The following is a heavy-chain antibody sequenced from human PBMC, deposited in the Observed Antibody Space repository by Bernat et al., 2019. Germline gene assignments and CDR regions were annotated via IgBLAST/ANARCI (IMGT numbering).Heavy chain of an antibody. CDR1: GYTFTGYY. CDR3: ARDPDVYGDSLTWFDT. Sequence: QVQLVQSGTEVKKPGASVKVSCKASGYTFTGYYMHWVRQAPGQGLEYMGWINPKSGDTHYTQKFQGKVTMTRETSIRTVYIEVSRLRSDDTAVYFCARDPDVYGDSLTWFDTWGQGTLVAVSS. D-gene: IGHD4-17*01. CDR2: INPKSGDT. J-gene: IGHJ5*02. V-gene: IGHV1-2*02.